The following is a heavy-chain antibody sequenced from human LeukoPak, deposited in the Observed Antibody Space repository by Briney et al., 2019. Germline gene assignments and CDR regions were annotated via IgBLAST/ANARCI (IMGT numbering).Heavy chain of an antibody. CDR1: GGSISSCSYY. V-gene: IGHV4-61*02. J-gene: IGHJ4*02. CDR2: IYTSGST. D-gene: IGHD4-17*01. Sequence: SETLSLTCTVWGGSISSCSYYGSWIRQPAGEGLEWIGRIYTSGSTNYNPSLKSRVTISVDTSKTQFSLKLSSVTAADTAVYYCARELGYGDYPFAYWGQGTLVTVSS. CDR3: ARELGYGDYPFAY.